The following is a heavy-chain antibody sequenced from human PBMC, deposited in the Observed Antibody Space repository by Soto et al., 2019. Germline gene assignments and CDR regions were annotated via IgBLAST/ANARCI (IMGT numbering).Heavy chain of an antibody. V-gene: IGHV3-7*01. CDR1: GFTFSSDW. CDR2: IKQDGSET. CDR3: ARDLSSYGMDV. Sequence: EVHLVESGGGLVQPGGALRLSCAASGFTFSSDWMSWVRQAPVKGLEWVANIKQDGSETYYVDSVKGRFTISRDNAKNSLYLQMNSLRAEDTAVYYCARDLSSYGMDVWGQWPTVTLSS. J-gene: IGHJ6*02. D-gene: IGHD2-2*01.